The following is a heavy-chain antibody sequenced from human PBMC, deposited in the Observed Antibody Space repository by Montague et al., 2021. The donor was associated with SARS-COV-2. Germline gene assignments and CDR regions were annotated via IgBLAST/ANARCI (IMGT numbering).Heavy chain of an antibody. V-gene: IGHV3-48*04. CDR3: AKDLVLRAARPDALGV. CDR1: GFTFSSYS. J-gene: IGHJ3*01. Sequence: SLRLSCAASGFTFSSYSVNWVRQAPGKGLEWISYISSSTNIIYYADSVKGRFTISRDNARNSLYLQMNSLRVDDTAVYYCAKDLVLRAARPDALGVWGQGTVVTVPS. D-gene: IGHD6-6*01. CDR2: ISSSTNII.